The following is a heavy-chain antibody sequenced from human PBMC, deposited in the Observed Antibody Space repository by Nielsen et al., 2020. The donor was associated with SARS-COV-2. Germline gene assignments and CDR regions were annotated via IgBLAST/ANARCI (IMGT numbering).Heavy chain of an antibody. CDR3: DRGDDSSGYPYWYFDL. Sequence: SESLSLSCTVSGGSFSTFYMSWIRQPPGQGLEWIGYIYYSGSTYYNPSLKSRVTISVDTSTNQFSLKLSAVAAADTAVYYCDRGDDSSGYPYWYFDLWGRGTMVTVSS. D-gene: IGHD3-22*01. J-gene: IGHJ2*01. CDR1: GGSFSTFY. V-gene: IGHV4-59*08. CDR2: IYYSGST.